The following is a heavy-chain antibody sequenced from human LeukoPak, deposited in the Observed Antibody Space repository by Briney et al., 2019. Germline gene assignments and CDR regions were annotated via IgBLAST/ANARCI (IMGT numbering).Heavy chain of an antibody. CDR2: IYHSGST. D-gene: IGHD2-15*01. Sequence: SETLSLTCTVSGYSISSGYYWGWIRQPPGKGLEWIGSIYHSGSTYYTPSLKSRVTISVDTSKNQFSLKLSSVTAADTAVYYCAREMGVVVVAATTLDWFDPWGQGTLVTVSS. V-gene: IGHV4-38-2*02. CDR1: GYSISSGYY. J-gene: IGHJ5*02. CDR3: AREMGVVVVAATTLDWFDP.